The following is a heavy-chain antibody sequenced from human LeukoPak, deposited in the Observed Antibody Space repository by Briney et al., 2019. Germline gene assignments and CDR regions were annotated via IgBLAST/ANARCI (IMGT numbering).Heavy chain of an antibody. V-gene: IGHV3-23*01. CDR2: ISGSGVST. J-gene: IGHJ4*02. D-gene: IGHD3-10*01. Sequence: GGSLRLSCAASGFTFSSYAMSWVRQAPGKGLEWVSAISGSGVSTYYADSVKGRFTISRDNSKNTLYLQMNSLRAEDTAVYYCAKYLAGSGLYYFDYWGQGTLVTVSS. CDR1: GFTFSSYA. CDR3: AKYLAGSGLYYFDY.